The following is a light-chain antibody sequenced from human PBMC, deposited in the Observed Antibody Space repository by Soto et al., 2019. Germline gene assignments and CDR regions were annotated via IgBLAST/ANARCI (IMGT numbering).Light chain of an antibody. V-gene: IGKV1-5*03. CDR2: ETS. Sequence: DIQITQSPSTLSACVGDRVTITCRASQSVNRWLAWYQQKPGKAPKLLIYETSSLKSGVPSRFSGSGSGTEFTRTISSLQPDDFATYYCQHYNIYAEAFGQGTKVDIK. J-gene: IGKJ1*01. CDR1: QSVNRW. CDR3: QHYNIYAEA.